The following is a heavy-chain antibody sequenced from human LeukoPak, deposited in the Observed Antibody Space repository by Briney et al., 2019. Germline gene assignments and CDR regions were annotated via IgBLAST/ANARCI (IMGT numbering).Heavy chain of an antibody. D-gene: IGHD3-10*01. CDR3: ARIRFGELLRPNWFDP. Sequence: SETLSLTCTVSGASISSGEFYWSWIRQPPGKGLEWAGRIYTSGSTNYNPSLKSRVTMSVDTSKNQFSLKLSSVTAADTAVYYCARIRFGELLRPNWFDPWGQGTLVTVSS. J-gene: IGHJ5*02. V-gene: IGHV4-61*02. CDR1: GASISSGEFY. CDR2: IYTSGST.